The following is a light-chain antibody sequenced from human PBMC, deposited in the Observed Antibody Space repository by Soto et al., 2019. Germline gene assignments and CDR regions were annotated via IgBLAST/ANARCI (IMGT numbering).Light chain of an antibody. J-gene: IGKJ3*01. CDR3: EQYGSSPLT. Sequence: EIVLTQSPGTLSLSPGERATLSCRASQSVSSNYLAWYQQKPGQAPRLLISDASTRATGIPDRFSGSGSGTDFTLTISRLEPVDFAVYYCEQYGSSPLTFGPGTKVEIK. CDR1: QSVSSNY. V-gene: IGKV3-20*01. CDR2: DAS.